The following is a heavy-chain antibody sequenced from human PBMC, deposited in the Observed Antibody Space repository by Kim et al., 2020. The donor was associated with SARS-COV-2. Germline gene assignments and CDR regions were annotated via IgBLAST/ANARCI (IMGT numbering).Heavy chain of an antibody. CDR2: INSGGSST. Sequence: GGSLRLSCAASGFTFSSYWMHWVRQAPGKGLVWVSRINSGGSSTNYADSVKGRFTISRDNAKNTLYLQMNSLRAEDTAVYYCASWTSSGPYYYYGMDVWGQGTTVTVSS. CDR1: GFTFSSYW. CDR3: ASWTSSGPYYYYGMDV. V-gene: IGHV3-74*01. J-gene: IGHJ6*02. D-gene: IGHD3-22*01.